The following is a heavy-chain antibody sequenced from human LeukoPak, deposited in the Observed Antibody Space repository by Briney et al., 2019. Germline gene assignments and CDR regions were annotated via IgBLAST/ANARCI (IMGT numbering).Heavy chain of an antibody. CDR2: IYTSGST. D-gene: IGHD3-3*01. V-gene: IGHV4-61*02. CDR1: GGSISSGSYY. J-gene: IGHJ4*02. Sequence: SETLSLTYTVSGGSISSGSYYWSWIRQPAGKGLEWIGRIYTSGSTNYNPSLKSRVTISVDTSKNQFSLELSSVTAADTAVYYCARGADFWSGYSDLYYFDYWGQGTLVTVSS. CDR3: ARGADFWSGYSDLYYFDY.